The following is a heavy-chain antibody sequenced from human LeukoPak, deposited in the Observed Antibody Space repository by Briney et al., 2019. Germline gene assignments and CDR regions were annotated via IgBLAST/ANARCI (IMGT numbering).Heavy chain of an antibody. D-gene: IGHD3-10*01. Sequence: PSETLSLTCAVYGGSFSGYYWSWIRQPPGKGLEWIGEINHSGSTYYNPSLKSRVTMSVDTSKNQFSLKLSSVTAADTAVYYCARDLEWFGELLNWFDPWGQGTLVTVSS. CDR2: INHSGST. CDR3: ARDLEWFGELLNWFDP. V-gene: IGHV4-34*01. CDR1: GGSFSGYY. J-gene: IGHJ5*02.